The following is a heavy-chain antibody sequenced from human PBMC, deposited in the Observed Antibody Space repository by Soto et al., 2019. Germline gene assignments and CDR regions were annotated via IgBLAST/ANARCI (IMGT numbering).Heavy chain of an antibody. CDR2: ISGFNGAT. CDR1: GYGFTSYG. V-gene: IGHV1-18*01. CDR3: ARDPNHVLTVTTVRFDP. J-gene: IGHJ5*02. D-gene: IGHD1-1*01. Sequence: QVQLVQSGPEVKMPGASVKVSCKASGYGFTSYGVIWVRQAPGQGLEWMGWISGFNGATNCAQKFQDRVTMTTDASTTTAYMELRSLRSDDTAVYYCARDPNHVLTVTTVRFDPWGQGTLVTVSS.